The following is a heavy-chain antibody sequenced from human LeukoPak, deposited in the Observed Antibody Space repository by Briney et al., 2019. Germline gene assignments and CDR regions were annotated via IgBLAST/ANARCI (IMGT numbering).Heavy chain of an antibody. D-gene: IGHD5-18*01. CDR2: IKQDGSEK. Sequence: GGSLRLSCAASGFTFSSYWMSWVRQAPGKGLEWMANIKQDGSEKYYVDSVKGRFTISRDNAKNSLYLQMNSLRAEDTAVYYCAREGPGGRGYSYGLFDYWGQGTLVTVSS. CDR1: GFTFSSYW. V-gene: IGHV3-7*01. CDR3: AREGPGGRGYSYGLFDY. J-gene: IGHJ4*02.